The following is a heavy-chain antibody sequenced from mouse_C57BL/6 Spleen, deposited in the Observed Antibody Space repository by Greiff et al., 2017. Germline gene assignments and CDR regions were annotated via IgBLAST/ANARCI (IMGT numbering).Heavy chain of an antibody. CDR2: IYPGDGDT. J-gene: IGHJ2*01. V-gene: IGHV1-80*01. D-gene: IGHD1-1*01. Sequence: QVQLKESGAELVKPGASVKISCKASGYAFSSYWMNWVKQRPGKGLEWIGQIYPGDGDTNYNGKFKGKATLTADKSSSTAYMQLSSLTSEDSAVYCGARGGGATNFDYWGQGTTLTVSS. CDR1: GYAFSSYW. CDR3: ARGGGATNFDY.